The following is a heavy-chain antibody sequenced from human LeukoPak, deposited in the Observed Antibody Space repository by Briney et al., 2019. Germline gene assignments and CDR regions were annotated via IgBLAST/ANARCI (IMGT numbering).Heavy chain of an antibody. CDR3: ARARRFLWFGELCYYMDV. D-gene: IGHD3-10*01. CDR1: GYTFINYV. V-gene: IGHV7-4-1*02. CDR2: INTNTGNP. J-gene: IGHJ6*03. Sequence: ASVKVSCKASGYTFINYVITWVRQAPGQGLEWIGCINTNTGNPTYVQGFTGRFVFSLDNSVSTAYLQISILKAEDTAVYYCARARRFLWFGELCYYMDVWGKGTTVTVSS.